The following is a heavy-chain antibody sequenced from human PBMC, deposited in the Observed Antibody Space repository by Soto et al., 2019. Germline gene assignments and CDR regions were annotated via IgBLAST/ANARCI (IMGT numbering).Heavy chain of an antibody. D-gene: IGHD5-18*01. CDR2: ISYDGSNK. CDR3: ARGNPSGFRLQGPFDY. Sequence: HPGGSLRLSCAASGFTFSSYAMHWVRQAPGKGLEWVAVISYDGSNKYYADSVKGRFTISRDNSKNTLYLQMNSLRAEDTAVYYCARGNPSGFRLQGPFDYWGQGTLVTVSS. J-gene: IGHJ4*02. V-gene: IGHV3-30-3*01. CDR1: GFTFSSYA.